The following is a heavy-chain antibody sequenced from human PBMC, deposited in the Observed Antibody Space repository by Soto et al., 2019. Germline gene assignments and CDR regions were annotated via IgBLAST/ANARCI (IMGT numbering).Heavy chain of an antibody. CDR3: ARVLPARERWVQNTYYFDY. J-gene: IGHJ4*02. CDR1: GYPFSNYA. CDR2: IIPIFGTA. Sequence: SVKVSCKASGYPFSNYAISWVRQAPGQGLEWMGGIIPIFGTANYAQKFQGRITITADESTSTAYMELSSLRSEDTAGYECARVLPARERWVQNTYYFDYWGQGTLVTVSS. D-gene: IGHD1-1*01. V-gene: IGHV1-69*13.